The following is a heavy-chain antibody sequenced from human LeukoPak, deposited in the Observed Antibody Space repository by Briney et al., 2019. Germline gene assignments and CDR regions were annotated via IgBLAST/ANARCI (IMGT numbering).Heavy chain of an antibody. D-gene: IGHD3-3*01. CDR1: GYTFTRYY. CDR2: INPNSGGT. Sequence: GALVKVSCKASGYTFTRYYMLWVPQAPGQGLEWMGWINPNSGGTNYAQKFQGRVTMTRDTSISTAYMELSRLRSDDTAVYYCARSGITIFADFDYWGQGTLVTVSS. V-gene: IGHV1-2*02. J-gene: IGHJ4*02. CDR3: ARSGITIFADFDY.